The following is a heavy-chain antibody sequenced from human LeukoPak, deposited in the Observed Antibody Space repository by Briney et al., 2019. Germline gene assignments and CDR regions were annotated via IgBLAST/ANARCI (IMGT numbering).Heavy chain of an antibody. J-gene: IGHJ4*02. CDR1: GFTFSSYS. D-gene: IGHD5-24*01. CDR3: AREGDGYKNNDY. Sequence: GGSLRLSCAASGFTFSSYSINWVRQAPGKGLEWVSSISSSSNYIYYADSVKGRFTISRDNAKNSLYLQMNSLRAEDTAVYYCAREGDGYKNNDYWGQGTLVTVSS. CDR2: ISSSSNYI. V-gene: IGHV3-21*01.